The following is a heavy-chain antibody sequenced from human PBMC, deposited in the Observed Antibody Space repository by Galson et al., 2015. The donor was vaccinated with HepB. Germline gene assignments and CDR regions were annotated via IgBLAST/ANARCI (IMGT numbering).Heavy chain of an antibody. CDR3: TRDASPNWGSVVGY. CDR2: ISSDGRDT. J-gene: IGHJ4*01. CDR1: GFIFSNYY. V-gene: IGHV3-74*01. D-gene: IGHD7-27*01. Sequence: SLRLSCAASGFIFSNYYMHWVRQAPGKGLVWVSRISSDGRDTAYADSVKGRFTISRDNAKNTLSLQMNSLRAEDSAVYYCTRDASPNWGSVVGYWGQGTLVTVSS.